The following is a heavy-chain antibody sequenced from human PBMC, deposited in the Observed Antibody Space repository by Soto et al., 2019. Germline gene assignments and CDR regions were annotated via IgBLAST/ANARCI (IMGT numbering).Heavy chain of an antibody. D-gene: IGHD3-22*01. CDR2: IKQDGSEK. CDR1: GFTFSSYW. V-gene: IGHV3-7*01. J-gene: IGHJ1*01. CDR3: ARVPYYYDSSGYFKYFQH. Sequence: EVQLVESGGALVQPGGSLRLSCAASGFTFSSYWMSWVRQAPGKGLEWVANIKQDGSEKYYVDSVKGRFTISRDNAKNSLYLQMNSLRAEDTAVYYCARVPYYYDSSGYFKYFQHWGQGTLVTVSS.